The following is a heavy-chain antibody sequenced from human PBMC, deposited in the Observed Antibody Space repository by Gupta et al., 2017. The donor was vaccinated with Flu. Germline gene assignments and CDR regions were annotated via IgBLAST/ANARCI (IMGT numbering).Heavy chain of an antibody. V-gene: IGHV3-30*03. D-gene: IGHD3-10*01. CDR1: GFPFDTYG. J-gene: IGHJ4*02. CDR3: TTTPSDDGSGTYFEPY. Sequence: QVHPVQSGGGVVQPGRSLRLSCSAFGFPFDTYGIHWVRQAPGKGLEWVATISFDGSQQFYVDSVKGRFTMSRDNSENTLHLQMNDLRTGDTAVYYCTTTPSDDGSGTYFEPYWGQGSRVTVSS. CDR2: ISFDGSQQ.